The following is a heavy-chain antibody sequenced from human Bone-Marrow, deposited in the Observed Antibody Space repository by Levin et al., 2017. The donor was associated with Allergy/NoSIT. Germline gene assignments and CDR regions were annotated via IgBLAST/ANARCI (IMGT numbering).Heavy chain of an antibody. CDR1: LSSRSFA. V-gene: IGHV3-30-3*01. CDR3: ARISGGYSTDS. CDR2: INNGRDYD. J-gene: IGHJ4*02. D-gene: IGHD1-26*01. Sequence: PGGSLRLSCELSSRSFATHWVRQAPGKGLEWVALINNGRDYDYYSESVQGRFTVSRDKSTNTVWLQMNSLRPEDTAVYYCARISGGYSTDSWGQGTLVTVSS.